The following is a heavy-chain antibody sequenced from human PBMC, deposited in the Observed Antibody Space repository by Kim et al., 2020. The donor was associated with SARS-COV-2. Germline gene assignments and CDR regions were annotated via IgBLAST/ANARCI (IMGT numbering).Heavy chain of an antibody. CDR3: ARGRDASGRNYGS. Sequence: YYAGSVRGRFPVSRDNPDNALSLQMNSLRVEDTAVYYCARGRDASGRNYGSWGQGTLVTVSS. D-gene: IGHD3-10*01. V-gene: IGHV3-30*03. J-gene: IGHJ5*02.